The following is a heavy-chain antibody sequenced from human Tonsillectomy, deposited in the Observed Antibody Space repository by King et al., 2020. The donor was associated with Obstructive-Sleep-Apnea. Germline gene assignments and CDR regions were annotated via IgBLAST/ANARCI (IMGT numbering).Heavy chain of an antibody. CDR2: IEADGDST. J-gene: IGHJ4*02. Sequence: VQLVESGGALVQPGGSLRLSCAASGFTFNNYVMTWVRQAPGKGLEWVSSIEADGDSTYSADSVKGRFTISRDNSKTKLYLQMNRVRAEDTAIYYCATSWSGYYYFDYWGQGSLVTVSS. CDR3: ATSWSGYYYFDY. V-gene: IGHV3-23*04. D-gene: IGHD3-3*01. CDR1: GFTFNNYV.